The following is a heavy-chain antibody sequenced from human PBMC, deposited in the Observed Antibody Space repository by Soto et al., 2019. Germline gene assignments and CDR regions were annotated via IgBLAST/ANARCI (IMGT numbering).Heavy chain of an antibody. D-gene: IGHD6-19*01. V-gene: IGHV4-30-2*01. J-gene: IGHJ4*02. CDR1: GGSISSGGYS. CDR3: ARAGGLGAVAADY. Sequence: QLQLQESGSGLVKPSQTLSLTCAVSGGSISSGGYSWSWIRQPPGKGLEWIGYIYHSGSTYYNPSLTSRVPISVDRSKKQFSRKLSSVTAADTAVYYCARAGGLGAVAADYWGQGTLVTVSS. CDR2: IYHSGST.